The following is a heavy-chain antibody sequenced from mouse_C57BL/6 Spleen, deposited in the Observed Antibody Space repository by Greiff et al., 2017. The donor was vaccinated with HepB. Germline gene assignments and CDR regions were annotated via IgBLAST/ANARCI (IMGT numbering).Heavy chain of an antibody. V-gene: IGHV1-50*01. CDR1: GYTFTSYW. Sequence: VQLQQPGAELVKPGASVKLSCKASGYTFTSYWMQWVKQRPGQGLEWIGEIDPSDSYTNYNQKFKGKATLTVDTSSSTAYMQLSSLTSEDSAVYYCARGRSYYAMDYWGQGTSVTVSS. CDR2: IDPSDSYT. CDR3: ARGRSYYAMDY. J-gene: IGHJ4*01.